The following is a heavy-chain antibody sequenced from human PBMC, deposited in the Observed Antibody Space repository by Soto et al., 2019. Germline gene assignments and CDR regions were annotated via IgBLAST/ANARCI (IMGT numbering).Heavy chain of an antibody. CDR2: IWYDGSNK. CDR3: AAEGTMVWGAYNNERIDY. D-gene: IGHD3-10*01. V-gene: IGHV3-33*01. Sequence: GGSLRLSCAASGFPFSSYGMHWVCQAPGKGLEWVAVIWYDGSNKYYADSVKGRFTISRDNSKNTLYLQLNSLRAEDTAVYYCAAEGTMVWGAYNNERIDYWGQGTLVTVS. CDR1: GFPFSSYG. J-gene: IGHJ4*02.